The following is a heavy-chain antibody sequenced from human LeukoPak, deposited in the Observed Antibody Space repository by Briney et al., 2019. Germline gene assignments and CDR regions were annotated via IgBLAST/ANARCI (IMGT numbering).Heavy chain of an antibody. CDR3: ARGGSSHHAGI. CDR1: GGSISSGSYY. Sequence: SQTLSLTCTVSGGSISSGSYYWSWLRQPAGTGLEWIGRIYTSGSTNYNPSLKSRVTISVDTSKNQFSLKLSSVTAADTAVYYCARGGSSHHAGIWGQGTMVTVSS. D-gene: IGHD6-13*01. CDR2: IYTSGST. J-gene: IGHJ3*02. V-gene: IGHV4-61*02.